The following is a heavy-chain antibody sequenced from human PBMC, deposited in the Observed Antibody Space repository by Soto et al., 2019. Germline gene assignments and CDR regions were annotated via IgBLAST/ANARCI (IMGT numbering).Heavy chain of an antibody. CDR2: IYYSGST. Sequence: PSETLSLTCTVSGGSISSGDYYWSWIRQPPGKGLEWIGYIYYSGSTYYNPSLKSRVTISVDTSKNQFSLKLSSVTAADTAVYYCARDRSEIVRGVIYNWFDPWGQGTLVTVSS. D-gene: IGHD3-10*01. CDR1: GGSISSGDYY. CDR3: ARDRSEIVRGVIYNWFDP. V-gene: IGHV4-30-4*01. J-gene: IGHJ5*02.